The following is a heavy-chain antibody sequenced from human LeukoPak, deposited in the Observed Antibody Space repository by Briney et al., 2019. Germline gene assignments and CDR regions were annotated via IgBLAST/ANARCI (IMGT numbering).Heavy chain of an antibody. CDR3: AKDSYYGSGSYSYFDY. D-gene: IGHD3-10*01. Sequence: GGSLRLSCAASGFTFTSYAMNWVRQAPGKGLEWVSAISGSGARTYYADSVKGRFTISRDNSKNTLYLQMNSLRAEDTAVYYCAKDSYYGSGSYSYFDYWGQGTLVTVSS. CDR2: ISGSGART. V-gene: IGHV3-23*01. J-gene: IGHJ4*02. CDR1: GFTFTSYA.